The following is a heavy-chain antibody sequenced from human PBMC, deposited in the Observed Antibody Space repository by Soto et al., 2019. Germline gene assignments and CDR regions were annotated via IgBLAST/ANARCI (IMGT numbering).Heavy chain of an antibody. CDR3: ARAPSLPPNLARTPDY. D-gene: IGHD2-2*01. V-gene: IGHV4-39*07. Sequence: SETLSLTCTVSGGSISSSSYYWGWIRQPPGKGLEWIGSIYYSGSTYYNPSLKSRVTISVDTSKNQFSLKLSSVTAADTAVYYCARAPSLPPNLARTPDYRGQGTLVTVSS. J-gene: IGHJ4*02. CDR2: IYYSGST. CDR1: GGSISSSSYY.